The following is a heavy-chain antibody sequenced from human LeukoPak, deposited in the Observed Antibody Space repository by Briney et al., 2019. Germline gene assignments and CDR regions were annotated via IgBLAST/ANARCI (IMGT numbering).Heavy chain of an antibody. Sequence: GGSLRLSCAASGFTFSSYGMHRVRQAPGKGLEWVAVIWYDGSNKYYADSVKGRFTISRDNSKNTLYLQMDSLRAEDTAVYYCARDLQLVPYYYYGMDVWGKGTTVTVSS. D-gene: IGHD6-13*01. J-gene: IGHJ6*04. CDR2: IWYDGSNK. V-gene: IGHV3-33*01. CDR1: GFTFSSYG. CDR3: ARDLQLVPYYYYGMDV.